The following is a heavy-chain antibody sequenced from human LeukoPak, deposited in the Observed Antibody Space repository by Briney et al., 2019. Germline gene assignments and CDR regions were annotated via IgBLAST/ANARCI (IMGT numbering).Heavy chain of an antibody. D-gene: IGHD6-13*01. CDR1: GGSISSYY. J-gene: IGHJ4*02. CDR2: IYTGGSA. CDR3: AMGIAAAGIDY. V-gene: IGHV4-4*07. Sequence: SETLSLTCTVSGGSISSYYWSWIRQPAGKGLEWIGRIYTGGSANYNPSLKSRVTMSVDTSKNQFPLKLSSVTAADTAVYYCAMGIAAAGIDYWGQGTLVTVSS.